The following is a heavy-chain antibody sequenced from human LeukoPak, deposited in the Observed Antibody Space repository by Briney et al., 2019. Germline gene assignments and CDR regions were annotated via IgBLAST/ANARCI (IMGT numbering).Heavy chain of an antibody. CDR1: GYTFTGYY. V-gene: IGHV1-2*02. J-gene: IGHJ4*02. D-gene: IGHD5-12*01. CDR2: INPISGGT. Sequence: ASVTVSCKASGYTFTGYYMHWVRQAPGQGREGMGWINPISGGTNYAQKFQGRVTMTRDTSISTAYIELSRLRSDDTAVYYCAGARQRYSGYEWWGQGTLVTVSS. CDR3: AGARQRYSGYEW.